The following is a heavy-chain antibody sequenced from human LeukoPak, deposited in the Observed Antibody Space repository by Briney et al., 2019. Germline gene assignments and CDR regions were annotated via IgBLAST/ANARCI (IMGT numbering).Heavy chain of an antibody. D-gene: IGHD6-13*01. Sequence: PGRSLRLSCAASGFTFSSYAMHWVRQAPGKGLEWVAVISYDGSNKYYADSVKGRFTISRDNSKNTLYLEMNSLRAEDTAVYYCARDTHSSSWYYFDYWGQGTLVTVSS. CDR2: ISYDGSNK. CDR3: ARDTHSSSWYYFDY. J-gene: IGHJ4*02. V-gene: IGHV3-30*04. CDR1: GFTFSSYA.